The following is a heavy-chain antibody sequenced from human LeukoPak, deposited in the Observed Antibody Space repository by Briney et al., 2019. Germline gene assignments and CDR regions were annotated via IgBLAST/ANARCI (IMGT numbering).Heavy chain of an antibody. CDR3: ARGTYYYDSSGYGLFDY. J-gene: IGHJ4*02. V-gene: IGHV4-39*06. Sequence: KSSETLSLTCTVSGGSISSSSYYWGWIRQPPGKGLEWFGSIYYSGSTYYNPSLKSRVTMSVDTSKNQFALKLSSVTAADTAVYYCARGTYYYDSSGYGLFDYWGQGTLVTVSS. D-gene: IGHD3-22*01. CDR2: IYYSGST. CDR1: GGSISSSSYY.